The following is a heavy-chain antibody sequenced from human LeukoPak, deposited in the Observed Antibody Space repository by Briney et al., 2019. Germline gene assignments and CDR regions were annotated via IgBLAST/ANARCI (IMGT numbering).Heavy chain of an antibody. V-gene: IGHV1-46*01. CDR2: INPSGGST. CDR1: GYNFISYY. Sequence: GASVKVSCKASGYNFISYYMHWVRQAPGQGLEWMGIINPSGGSTSYAQKFQDRVTMTRDTSTSTVYRELSSLKSEDTAVYYCAREDVVLVDAVRYYYYGMDVWGQGTTVAVSS. J-gene: IGHJ6*02. D-gene: IGHD2-8*01. CDR3: AREDVVLVDAVRYYYYGMDV.